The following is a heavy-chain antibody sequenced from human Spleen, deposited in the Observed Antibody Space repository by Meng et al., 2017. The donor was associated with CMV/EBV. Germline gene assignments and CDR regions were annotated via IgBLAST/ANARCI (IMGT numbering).Heavy chain of an antibody. V-gene: IGHV3-33*01. Sequence: GESLKISCAASGFTFSTYGMHWVRQAPGKGLEWVAVVWYDGSNKDYADSVKGRFIISRDNSKKTLYLQMNSLRAEDTAVYYCARSDSSGYFYFDYWGQGTLVTVSS. CDR3: ARSDSSGYFYFDY. CDR1: GFTFSTYG. CDR2: VWYDGSNK. D-gene: IGHD3-22*01. J-gene: IGHJ4*02.